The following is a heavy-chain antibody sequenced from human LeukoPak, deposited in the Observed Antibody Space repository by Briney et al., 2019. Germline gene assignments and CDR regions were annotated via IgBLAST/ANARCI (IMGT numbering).Heavy chain of an antibody. V-gene: IGHV1-8*03. CDR1: GGTFSSYA. Sequence: ASVKVSCKASGGTFSSYAISWVRQATGQGLEWMGWMNPNSGNTGYAQKFQGRVTITRNTSISTAYMELSSLRSEDTAVYYCARVPRDEDEFDYWGQGTLVTVSS. J-gene: IGHJ4*02. D-gene: IGHD2-21*02. CDR3: ARVPRDEDEFDY. CDR2: MNPNSGNT.